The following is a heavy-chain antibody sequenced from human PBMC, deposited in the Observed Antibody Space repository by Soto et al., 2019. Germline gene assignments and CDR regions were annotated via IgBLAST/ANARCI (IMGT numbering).Heavy chain of an antibody. V-gene: IGHV4-59*08. CDR2: IYYSGST. CDR3: AGDFYGSGSPHYYYYGMDV. CDR1: GGSISSYY. D-gene: IGHD3-10*01. Sequence: SETLSLTCTVSGGSISSYYWSWIRQPPGKGLEWIGYIYYSGSTNYNPSLKSRVTISVDTSKNQFSLKLSSVTAADTAVYYCAGDFYGSGSPHYYYYGMDVWGQGTTVTVSS. J-gene: IGHJ6*02.